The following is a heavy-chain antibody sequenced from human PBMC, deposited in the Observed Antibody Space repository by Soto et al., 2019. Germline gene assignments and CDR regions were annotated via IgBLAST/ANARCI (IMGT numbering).Heavy chain of an antibody. Sequence: ASVKVSCKASGYTFTNYGISWVRQAPGQGLEWMGWINVYNGNTKYAQKVQGRATMTTDTSTSTAYMELRSLRSDDTAVYYCARGVGSGSYYNQYNWFDPWGQGTLVTVS. V-gene: IGHV1-18*01. D-gene: IGHD3-10*01. CDR3: ARGVGSGSYYNQYNWFDP. CDR2: INVYNGNT. J-gene: IGHJ5*02. CDR1: GYTFTNYG.